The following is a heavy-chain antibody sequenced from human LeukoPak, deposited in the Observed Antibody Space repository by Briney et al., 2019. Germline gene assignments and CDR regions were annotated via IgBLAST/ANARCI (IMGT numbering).Heavy chain of an antibody. D-gene: IGHD1-26*01. Sequence: SETLSLTCAVSGDSISRSDWWAWIRQPPGQGLEWLGNIYYSGRIYHNPSLQTRVIMSVDSSKNQFSLRLGSVTAVDTAVYYCAKTRSGTYYGDSFDIWGQGILVIVSS. V-gene: IGHV4-28*05. CDR2: IYYSGRI. J-gene: IGHJ3*02. CDR1: GDSISRSDW. CDR3: AKTRSGTYYGDSFDI.